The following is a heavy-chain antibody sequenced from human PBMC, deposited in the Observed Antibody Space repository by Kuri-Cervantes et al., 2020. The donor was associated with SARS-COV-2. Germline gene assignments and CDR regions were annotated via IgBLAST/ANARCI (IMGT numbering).Heavy chain of an antibody. J-gene: IGHJ4*02. Sequence: VSVKVSCKASGYTFTDYYIHWVRQAPGQGLEWMGWTNPNGGGTNYAQKFQGRVTMTRGTSITTAYMELSRLRFDDTAVYYCARVRQDDFQAFDYWGQGTLVTVSS. D-gene: IGHD3-3*01. V-gene: IGHV1-2*02. CDR2: TNPNGGGT. CDR1: GYTFTDYY. CDR3: ARVRQDDFQAFDY.